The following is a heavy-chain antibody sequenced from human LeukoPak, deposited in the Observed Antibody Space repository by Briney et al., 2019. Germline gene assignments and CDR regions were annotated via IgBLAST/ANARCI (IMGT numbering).Heavy chain of an antibody. CDR3: ARGRHRGLIAAVDY. V-gene: IGHV4-34*01. CDR1: GGSISSYY. CDR2: INHSGST. J-gene: IGHJ4*02. Sequence: SETLSLTCTVSGGSISSYYWSWIRQPPGKGLEWIGEINHSGSTNYNPSLKSRVTISVDTSKNQFSLKLSSVTAADTAVYYCARGRHRGLIAAVDYWGQGTLVTVSS. D-gene: IGHD6-6*01.